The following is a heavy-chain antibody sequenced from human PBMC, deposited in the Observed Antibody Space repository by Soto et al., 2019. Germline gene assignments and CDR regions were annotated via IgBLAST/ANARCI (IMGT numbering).Heavy chain of an antibody. CDR1: GGTFSSYP. Sequence: QVQLVHSGAEVKKPGSSVKVSCKASGGTFSSYPISWVRQAPGQGLEWMGRIIPSLGIANYAQKFQGRVTITADKSTSTAYMELSSLRSEDTAVYYCASSYGSGSYYRSVDYWGQGTLVTVSS. CDR3: ASSYGSGSYYRSVDY. V-gene: IGHV1-69*02. D-gene: IGHD3-10*01. J-gene: IGHJ4*02. CDR2: IIPSLGIA.